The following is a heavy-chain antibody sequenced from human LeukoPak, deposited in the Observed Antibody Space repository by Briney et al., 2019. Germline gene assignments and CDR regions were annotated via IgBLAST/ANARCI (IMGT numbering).Heavy chain of an antibody. V-gene: IGHV3-33*08. CDR3: ARGSGWYDY. J-gene: IGHJ4*02. D-gene: IGHD6-19*01. Sequence: PGGSLRLSCAASVSEFIFSNYGMHWVRQAPGKGLEWVAVIWYDGSNKYYADSVKGRFTISRDNSKNTLYLQMNSLRAEDTAVYYCARGSGWYDYWGQGTLVTVSS. CDR2: IWYDGSNK. CDR1: VSEFIFSNYG.